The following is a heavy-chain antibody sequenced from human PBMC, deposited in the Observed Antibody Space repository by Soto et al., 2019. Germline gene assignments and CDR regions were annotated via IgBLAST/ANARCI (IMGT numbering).Heavy chain of an antibody. Sequence: EVQLVESGGGLAQPGGSLRLSCEAAGFTFSIYTMNWVRQAPGKGLEWVSYITAASDTIYYADSVKGRFTISRANAKNSLYLQMNSLRDEDTAVYYCARHYTTSRVGAWFDPWGQGTLVTVSP. CDR3: ARHYTTSRVGAWFDP. CDR2: ITAASDTI. CDR1: GFTFSIYT. D-gene: IGHD3-3*01. J-gene: IGHJ5*02. V-gene: IGHV3-48*02.